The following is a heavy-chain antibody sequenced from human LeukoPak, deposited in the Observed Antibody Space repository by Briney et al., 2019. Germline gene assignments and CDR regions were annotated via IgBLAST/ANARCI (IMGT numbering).Heavy chain of an antibody. D-gene: IGHD1-26*01. Sequence: SVKVSCKASGYTFTSYDINWVRQATGQGLEWMGWMNPNSGNTGYAQKFQGRVTMTRNTSISTAYMELSSLRSEDTAVYYCARESGSYLDAFDIWGQGTMVTVSS. CDR1: GYTFTSYD. CDR2: MNPNSGNT. J-gene: IGHJ3*02. V-gene: IGHV1-8*01. CDR3: ARESGSYLDAFDI.